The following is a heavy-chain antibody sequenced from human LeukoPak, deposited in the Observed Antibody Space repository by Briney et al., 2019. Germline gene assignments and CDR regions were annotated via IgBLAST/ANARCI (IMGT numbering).Heavy chain of an antibody. CDR2: FDPEDGEA. D-gene: IGHD6-19*01. CDR3: VTDIRSGWRNY. V-gene: IGHV1-24*01. Sequence: ASVKVSCKVSGYSVTEVSTHWVRQAPGKGLEWMGGFDPEDGEAIYAQKVQGRLTMTEDTSIDTAFMELRSLKSEDTAIYYCVTDIRSGWRNYWGQGTLITVSS. J-gene: IGHJ4*02. CDR1: GYSVTEVS.